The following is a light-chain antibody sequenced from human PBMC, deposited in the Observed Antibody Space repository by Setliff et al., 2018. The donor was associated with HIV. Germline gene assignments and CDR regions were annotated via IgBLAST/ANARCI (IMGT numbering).Light chain of an antibody. CDR1: SSDVGSYNL. CDR2: EVS. CDR3: SSYAGSNNYV. J-gene: IGLJ1*01. V-gene: IGLV2-8*01. Sequence: QSVLTQPASVSGSPGQSITISCTGTSSDVGSYNLVSWYQQHPGKAPKLMIYEVSKRPSGVPDRFSGSKSGNTASLTVSGLQAEDEADYYCSSYAGSNNYVFGTGTKVTV.